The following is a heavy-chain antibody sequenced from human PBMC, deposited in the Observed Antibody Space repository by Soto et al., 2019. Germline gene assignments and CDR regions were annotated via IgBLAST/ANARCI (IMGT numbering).Heavy chain of an antibody. Sequence: GASVKVSCKASGFTFTSSAVQWVRQARGQRLEWIGWIVVGSGNTNYAQKFQGRVTITADESTSTAYMELSSLRSEDTAVYYCAYDSSAHYYYGMDVWGQGTTVTVSS. CDR3: AYDSSAHYYYGMDV. D-gene: IGHD3-22*01. CDR2: IVVGSGNT. CDR1: GFTFTSSA. J-gene: IGHJ6*02. V-gene: IGHV1-58*01.